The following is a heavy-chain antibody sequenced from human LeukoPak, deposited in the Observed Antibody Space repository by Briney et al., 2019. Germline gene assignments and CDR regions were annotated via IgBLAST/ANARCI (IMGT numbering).Heavy chain of an antibody. J-gene: IGHJ4*02. V-gene: IGHV7-4-1*02. CDR1: GYTFTNFA. CDR2: INANTGNP. CDR3: ARGMDTAMVVVDY. Sequence: ASVKVSCKASGYTFTNFAMNWVRQAPGQGLESMGWINANTGNPTYAQDFTGRFVFSLDTSVNTAYLQISSLKAEDTAVYFCARGMDTAMVVVDYWGQGTLVTVSS. D-gene: IGHD5-18*01.